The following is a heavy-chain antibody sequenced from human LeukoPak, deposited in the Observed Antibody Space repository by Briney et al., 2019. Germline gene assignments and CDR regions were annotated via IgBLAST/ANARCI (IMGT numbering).Heavy chain of an antibody. J-gene: IGHJ4*02. CDR2: INHSGST. Sequence: SETLSLTCAVYGGSFSGYYWSWIRQPPGKGLEWIGEINHSGSTNYNPSLKSRVTISVDTSKNQFSLKLSSVTAADTAVYYCARGRRVRRYYDSSGYYYIDYWGQGTLVTVSS. V-gene: IGHV4-34*01. D-gene: IGHD3-22*01. CDR1: GGSFSGYY. CDR3: ARGRRVRRYYDSSGYYYIDY.